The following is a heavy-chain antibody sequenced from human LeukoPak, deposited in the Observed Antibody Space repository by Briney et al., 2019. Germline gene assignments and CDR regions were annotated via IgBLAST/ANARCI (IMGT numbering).Heavy chain of an antibody. J-gene: IGHJ3*02. V-gene: IGHV3-21*01. CDR3: ARGSSHAFDI. CDR1: GFTFSSYS. D-gene: IGHD1-26*01. Sequence: GGSLRLSCAASGFTFSSYSMNWVRQAPGKGLEWVSSISSSSSYIYYADSVKGRFTTSRDNAKNSLYLQMNSLRAEDTAVYYCARGSSHAFDIWGQGTMVSVSS. CDR2: ISSSSSYI.